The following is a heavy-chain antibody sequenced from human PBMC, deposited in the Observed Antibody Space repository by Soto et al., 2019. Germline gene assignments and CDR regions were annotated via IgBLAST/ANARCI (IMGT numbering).Heavy chain of an antibody. CDR1: GYTFTSYG. D-gene: IGHD3-16*02. V-gene: IGHV1-18*01. Sequence: ASVKVSCKASGYTFTSYGISWVRQAPGQGLEWMGWISAYNGNTNYAQKLQGRVTMTTDTSTSTAYMELRSLRSDDTAVYYCAGGSIHLGELSYNWFDPWGQGPLVPVSS. J-gene: IGHJ5*02. CDR2: ISAYNGNT. CDR3: AGGSIHLGELSYNWFDP.